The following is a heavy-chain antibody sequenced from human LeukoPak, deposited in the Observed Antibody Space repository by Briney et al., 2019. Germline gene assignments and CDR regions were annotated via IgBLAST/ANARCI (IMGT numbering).Heavy chain of an antibody. J-gene: IGHJ4*02. D-gene: IGHD5-18*01. Sequence: SETLSLTCTVSGYSISSTYYGGWIRQPPGKGLEWIASISHSGGTYYNPSLKSRVTIPVDTSKNQFSLKLSSVTAADTAVYYCARVNTPVATFDYWGQGTLVTVSS. CDR3: ARVNTPVATFDY. V-gene: IGHV4-38-2*02. CDR2: ISHSGGT. CDR1: GYSISSTYY.